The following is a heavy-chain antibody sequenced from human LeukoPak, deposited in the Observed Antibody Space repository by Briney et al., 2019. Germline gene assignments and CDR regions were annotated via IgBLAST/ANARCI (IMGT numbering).Heavy chain of an antibody. J-gene: IGHJ6*04. CDR3: ARDAQPFGVVPAAPDV. V-gene: IGHV3-53*01. CDR2: IYSGGGT. D-gene: IGHD2-2*01. Sequence: QTGGSLRLSCAASGFTVSSNYMSWVRQAPGKGLEWVSVIYSGGGTYYADSVKGRFTISRDNAKNSLYLQMNSLRAEDTALYHCARDAQPFGVVPAAPDVWGKGTTVTISS. CDR1: GFTVSSNY.